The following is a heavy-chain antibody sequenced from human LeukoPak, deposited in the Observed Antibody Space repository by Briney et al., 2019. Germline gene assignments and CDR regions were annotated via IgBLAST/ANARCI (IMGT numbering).Heavy chain of an antibody. V-gene: IGHV1-69*04. CDR3: ARDSMVRGVISHFDY. CDR2: IIPILGIA. CDR1: GGTFISYA. J-gene: IGHJ4*02. Sequence: ASVTVSCKASGGTFISYAISWVRQAPGQGLEWMGRIIPILGIANYAQKFQGRVTITADKSTSTAYMELSSLRSEDTAVYYCARDSMVRGVISHFDYWGQGTLVTVSS. D-gene: IGHD3-10*01.